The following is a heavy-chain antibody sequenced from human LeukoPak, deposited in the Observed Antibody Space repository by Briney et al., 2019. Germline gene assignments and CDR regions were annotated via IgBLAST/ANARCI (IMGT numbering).Heavy chain of an antibody. CDR1: GYAFTSYG. CDR3: AREEAVAGHFDY. Sequence: ASVKLSRTASGYAFTSYGITLGRQAPGPGLELMGGIRAYNGNTNYAQKLQGSVTMTTDTSTSTAYMELRSLRSDDTAVYYCAREEAVAGHFDYWGQGTLVTVSS. J-gene: IGHJ4*02. CDR2: IRAYNGNT. D-gene: IGHD6-19*01. V-gene: IGHV1-18*01.